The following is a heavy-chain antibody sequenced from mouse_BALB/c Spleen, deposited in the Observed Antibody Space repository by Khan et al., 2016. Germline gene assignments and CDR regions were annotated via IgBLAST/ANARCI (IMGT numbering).Heavy chain of an antibody. CDR2: INPSTGYT. Sequence: VQLQESGAELAKPGASVKMSCKASGYTFTSYWMHWVKQRPGQGLEWIGYINPSTGYTEYNQKFKDKATLTADKSSSTAYMQLSSLTSEDSAVXYWASYYGSTYAMDYWGQGTSVTVSS. J-gene: IGHJ4*01. CDR1: GYTFTSYW. V-gene: IGHV1-7*01. D-gene: IGHD1-1*01. CDR3: ASYYGSTYAMDY.